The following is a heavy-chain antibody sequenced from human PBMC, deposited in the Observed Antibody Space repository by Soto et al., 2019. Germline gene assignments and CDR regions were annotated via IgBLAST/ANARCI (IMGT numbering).Heavy chain of an antibody. V-gene: IGHV1-18*01. J-gene: IGHJ4*02. CDR3: ARAPQTVAGAGIWY. D-gene: IGHD6-13*01. Sequence: GASVKVSCKASGYTFTSYGISWVRQAPGQGLELMGWISGYNGDTNYAQKYQGRVTMTTDTSTSTAYMELRSLRSDDTAVYYCARAPQTVAGAGIWYWGQGTLVTVSS. CDR2: ISGYNGDT. CDR1: GYTFTSYG.